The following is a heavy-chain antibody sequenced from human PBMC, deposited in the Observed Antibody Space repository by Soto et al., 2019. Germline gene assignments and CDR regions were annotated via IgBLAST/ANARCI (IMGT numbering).Heavy chain of an antibody. J-gene: IGHJ4*02. CDR3: ASDWAAAGPFDY. CDR1: GYTFTSYG. Sequence: QVQLVQSGAEVKKPGASVKVSCKASGYTFTSYGISWVRQAPGQGLAWMGWISAYNGNTNYAQKLQGRVTMTTDTSTSKDNMELRSMGSDDTAVYSCASDWAAAGPFDYWGQGTLVTVSS. V-gene: IGHV1-18*01. D-gene: IGHD6-13*01. CDR2: ISAYNGNT.